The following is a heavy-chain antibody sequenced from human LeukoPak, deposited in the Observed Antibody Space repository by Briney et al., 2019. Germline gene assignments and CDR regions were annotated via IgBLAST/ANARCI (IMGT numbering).Heavy chain of an antibody. V-gene: IGHV4-59*08. Sequence: SETLSLTCTVSGGSISSYYWSWIRQPSGKGLEWIGYIYYSGSTNYNPSLKSRVTISVDTSKNQFSLKLSSVTAADTAVYYCARPSPFNWFDPWGQGTLVTVSS. J-gene: IGHJ5*02. CDR1: GGSISSYY. CDR2: IYYSGST. CDR3: ARPSPFNWFDP.